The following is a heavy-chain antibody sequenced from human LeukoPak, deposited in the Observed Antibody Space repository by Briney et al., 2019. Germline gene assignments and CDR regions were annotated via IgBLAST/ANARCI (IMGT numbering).Heavy chain of an antibody. V-gene: IGHV3-30-3*01. CDR3: ARDRDTAIMVPTLIDY. J-gene: IGHJ4*02. CDR1: GFTFGSYA. D-gene: IGHD5-18*01. Sequence: GGSLRLSCAASGFTFGSYAMHWVRQAPGKGLEWVAVISYDGYNKYYADSVKGRFTISRDNSKNTLYLQMNSLRAEDTAVYYCARDRDTAIMVPTLIDYWGRGTLVTVSS. CDR2: ISYDGYNK.